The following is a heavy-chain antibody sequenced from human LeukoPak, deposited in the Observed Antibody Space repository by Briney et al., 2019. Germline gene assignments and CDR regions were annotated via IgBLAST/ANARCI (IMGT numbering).Heavy chain of an antibody. Sequence: GGSLRLSCAASGFTFSSYAMSWVRQAPGKGLDCVSAISGSGGSTYYADSVKGRFTISRDNSKNTLYLQMNSLRAEDTAVYYCANTRKGLWFGELIVDYWGQGTLVTVSS. J-gene: IGHJ4*02. CDR2: ISGSGGST. CDR3: ANTRKGLWFGELIVDY. V-gene: IGHV3-23*01. CDR1: GFTFSSYA. D-gene: IGHD3-10*01.